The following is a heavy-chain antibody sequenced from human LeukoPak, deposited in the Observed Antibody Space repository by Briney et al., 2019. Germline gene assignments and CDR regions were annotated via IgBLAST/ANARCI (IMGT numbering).Heavy chain of an antibody. CDR3: STEDKYCTGANCGVF. Sequence: ASVEVSCKASGYTLTEYYIHWVRQAPGQGLEWMGFIIPDSGGTTYQQNFQGRVTMTRDTSISTFYMELSSLRPDDTAVYYCSTEDKYCTGANCGVFWGQGTLVTVSS. J-gene: IGHJ4*02. CDR1: GYTLTEYY. D-gene: IGHD2-8*02. V-gene: IGHV1-2*02. CDR2: IIPDSGGT.